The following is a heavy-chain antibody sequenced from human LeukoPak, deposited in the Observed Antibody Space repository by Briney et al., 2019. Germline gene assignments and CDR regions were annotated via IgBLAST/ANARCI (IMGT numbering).Heavy chain of an antibody. J-gene: IGHJ6*04. CDR1: GGSISSYY. Sequence: SETLSLTRTVSGGSISSYYWSWIRQPPGKGLEWIGYIYYSGSTNYNPSLKSRVTISVDTSKNQFSLKLSSVTAADTAVYYCARGAQYDFWSGLMDVWGKGTTVTVSS. D-gene: IGHD3-3*01. V-gene: IGHV4-59*01. CDR2: IYYSGST. CDR3: ARGAQYDFWSGLMDV.